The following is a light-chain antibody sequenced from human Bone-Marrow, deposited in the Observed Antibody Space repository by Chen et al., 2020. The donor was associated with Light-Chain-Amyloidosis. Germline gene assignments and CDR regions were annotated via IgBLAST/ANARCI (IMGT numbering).Light chain of an antibody. CDR2: RDD. Sequence: QSVVTQPPSASGTPGQRVTISCSGSSSNIGSNYVYWYQHFPGAAPKLLLYRDDERPSGAPHRFSGSQSGTSASLAISGLRSEDEADYYCATWDDSLSHLWVFGGGTKLTVL. CDR3: ATWDDSLSHLWV. V-gene: IGLV1-47*01. J-gene: IGLJ3*02. CDR1: SSNIGSNY.